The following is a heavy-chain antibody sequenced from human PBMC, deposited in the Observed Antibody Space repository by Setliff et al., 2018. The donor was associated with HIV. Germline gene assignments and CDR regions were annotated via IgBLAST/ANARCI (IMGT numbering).Heavy chain of an antibody. D-gene: IGHD3-16*01. CDR3: ARVDDDYVWARTYFDY. CDR1: GFTLSSYW. Sequence: GSLRLSCAASGFTLSSYWMHWVRQAPGKGLVYVSHINGDGSTTTYADSVKGRFTISRDNAKNTLYLQMNSLRADDTAVYYCARVDDDYVWARTYFDYWGQGSLVTVSS. V-gene: IGHV3-74*01. CDR2: INGDGSTT. J-gene: IGHJ4*02.